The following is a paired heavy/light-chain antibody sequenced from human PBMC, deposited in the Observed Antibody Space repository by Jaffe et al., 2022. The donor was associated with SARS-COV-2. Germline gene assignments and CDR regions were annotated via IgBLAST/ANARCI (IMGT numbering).Light chain of an antibody. Sequence: DIVMTQSPDSLAVSLGERASITCKSSQSVLYSSDNKNSLAWYQQKPGQPPKLLIYWASTRDSGVPDRFSGSGSGTDFTLTISSLQAEDVAVYFCQQYYSGPFTFGQGTKLEIK. CDR3: QQYYSGPFT. CDR1: QSVLYSSDNKNS. V-gene: IGKV4-1*01. J-gene: IGKJ2*01. CDR2: WAS.
Heavy chain of an antibody. D-gene: IGHD3-16*01. CDR3: VRRGGDRTFDI. CDR2: TYYRSKWYN. J-gene: IGHJ3*02. Sequence: QVQLQQSGPGLAEPSQTLSLTCAISGDNVSSNSATWNWIRQSPSRGLEWLGRTYYRSKWYNDYAVSVKGRISINPDTSKNQFSLQLNSVTPEDTAVYFCVRRGGDRTFDIWGQGTMVTVSS. V-gene: IGHV6-1*01. CDR1: GDNVSSNSAT.